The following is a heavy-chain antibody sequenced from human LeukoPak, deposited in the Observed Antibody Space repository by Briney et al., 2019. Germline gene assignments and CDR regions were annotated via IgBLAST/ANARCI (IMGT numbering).Heavy chain of an antibody. Sequence: SETLSLTCTVSSGSISSHYWSWLRQPAGKGLEWIGRFYTSGSANYNPSLQSRVTMSIDTSKNQFSLKVHSVTAADTAVYYCARRVNSSSNAFDIWGQGTTVTVSS. CDR2: FYTSGSA. CDR1: SGSISSHY. D-gene: IGHD6-13*01. J-gene: IGHJ3*02. V-gene: IGHV4-4*07. CDR3: ARRVNSSSNAFDI.